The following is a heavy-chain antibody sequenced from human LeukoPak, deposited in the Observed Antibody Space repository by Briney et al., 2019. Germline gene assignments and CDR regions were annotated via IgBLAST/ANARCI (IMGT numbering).Heavy chain of an antibody. Sequence: GGSLRLSCAASGFTFSNYWVNWVRQSQAPGKGLEWVGKISREASGTSYVDSVKGRFTISRDNAKNSLFLQMNSLRAEDAAVYYCARVADGGYSDYWGQGTLVTVSS. D-gene: IGHD4-23*01. J-gene: IGHJ4*02. V-gene: IGHV3-7*05. CDR1: GFTFSNYW. CDR2: ISREASGT. CDR3: ARVADGGYSDY.